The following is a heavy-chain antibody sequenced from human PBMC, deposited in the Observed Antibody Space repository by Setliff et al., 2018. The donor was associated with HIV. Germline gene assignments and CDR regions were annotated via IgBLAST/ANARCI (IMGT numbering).Heavy chain of an antibody. J-gene: IGHJ4*02. CDR1: GFTFSSYW. D-gene: IGHD3-16*01. Sequence: GGSLRLSCAASGFTFSSYWMSWVRQAPGKGPEWVANIKTDGSEKFYVDSVKGRFTISRDNAKNSVYLQMHSLRVEDTAVYYCAAVPWGHSSLIIDHWGQGTPVTVSS. V-gene: IGHV3-7*01. CDR3: AAVPWGHSSLIIDH. CDR2: IKTDGSEK.